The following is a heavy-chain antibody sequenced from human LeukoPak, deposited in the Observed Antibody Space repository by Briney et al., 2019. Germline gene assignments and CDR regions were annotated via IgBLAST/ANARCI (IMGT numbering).Heavy chain of an antibody. Sequence: GGSLRLSCAASGFTLSSYAMSWVRQAPGKGLEWVSGISGSGDNTYYADSVKGRFTISRDNSKNTLYVQVNSLGTEDTAAYYCAKGSYYDSGGSFYFDYWGQGTLVTVSS. CDR1: GFTLSSYA. V-gene: IGHV3-23*01. J-gene: IGHJ4*02. D-gene: IGHD3-22*01. CDR3: AKGSYYDSGGSFYFDY. CDR2: ISGSGDNT.